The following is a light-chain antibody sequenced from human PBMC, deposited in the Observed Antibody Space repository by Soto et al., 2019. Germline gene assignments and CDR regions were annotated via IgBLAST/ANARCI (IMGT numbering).Light chain of an antibody. V-gene: IGLV1-40*03. CDR2: GNT. CDR1: SSNIGAGYD. J-gene: IGLJ2*01. CDR3: QSYDNTLGVV. Sequence: QAVVTQPPSVSGAPGQRVTISCTGSSSNIGAGYDVHWYQHLPGTAPKLLIFGNTNRPSGVPDRFSGSKSGASASLAITGLQAEDEADYYCQSYDNTLGVVFGGGTKVTVL.